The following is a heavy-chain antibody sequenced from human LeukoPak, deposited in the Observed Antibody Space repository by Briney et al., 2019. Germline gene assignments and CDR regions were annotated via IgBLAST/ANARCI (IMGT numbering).Heavy chain of an antibody. Sequence: GGSLRLSCAASGFTFSSHGMSWVRQAPGKGLEWVSGISGSGSHIYYTDSVKGRFTISRDNSKNTLNLQMNSLRAEDTAVYYCAKASTFGGVKSLDYWGQGTLVTVSS. CDR1: GFTFSSHG. J-gene: IGHJ4*02. CDR3: AKASTFGGVKSLDY. D-gene: IGHD3-16*01. V-gene: IGHV3-23*01. CDR2: ISGSGSHI.